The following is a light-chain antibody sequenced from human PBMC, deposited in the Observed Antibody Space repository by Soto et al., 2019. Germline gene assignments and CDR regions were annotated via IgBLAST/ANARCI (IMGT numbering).Light chain of an antibody. CDR2: DAP. Sequence: AIQLTQSPSSLSASIGDRVTITCRARQGIGSALAWYQQAPGKPPKLLIFDAPTLENGVPSRFSGGGSGTDFTLTISSLQPEDFATYYCLLFNTYPQAFGGGTKVDIK. J-gene: IGKJ4*01. V-gene: IGKV1-13*02. CDR1: QGIGSA. CDR3: LLFNTYPQA.